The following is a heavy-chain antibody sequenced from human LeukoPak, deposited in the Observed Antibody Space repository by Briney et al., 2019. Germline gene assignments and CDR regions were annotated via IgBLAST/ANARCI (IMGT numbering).Heavy chain of an antibody. CDR2: THYSGST. CDR1: GGSISSNTYY. CDR3: ARVDSRGGASYYYYYYYMDV. J-gene: IGHJ6*03. Sequence: SETLSLTCTVSGGSISSNTYYWGWIRQPPGKGLEYIGSTHYSGSTYYNPSLKSRVTISVDTSKNQFSLNLSSVTAADTAVYYCARVDSRGGASYYYYYYYMDVWGKGTTVTVSS. V-gene: IGHV4-39*01. D-gene: IGHD2-15*01.